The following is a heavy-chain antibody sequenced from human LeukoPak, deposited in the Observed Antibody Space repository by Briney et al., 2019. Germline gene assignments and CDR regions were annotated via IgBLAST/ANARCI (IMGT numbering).Heavy chain of an antibody. CDR2: ISSSSSYI. CDR3: ARSCSSTSCYSDY. CDR1: GFTFSSYS. D-gene: IGHD2-2*02. J-gene: IGHJ4*02. V-gene: IGHV3-21*01. Sequence: GGSLRLSCAASGFTFSSYSMNWVRQAPGKGLEWVSSISSSSSYIYYADSVKGRLTISRDNAKNSLYLQMNRLRAEDTAVYYCARSCSSTSCYSDYWGQGTLVNVSS.